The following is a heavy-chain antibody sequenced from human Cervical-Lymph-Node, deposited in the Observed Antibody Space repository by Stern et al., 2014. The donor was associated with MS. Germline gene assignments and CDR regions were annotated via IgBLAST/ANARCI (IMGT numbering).Heavy chain of an antibody. V-gene: IGHV1-18*01. Sequence: DQLVVSGAEVKQPGASVKVSCTASGYTFTDYAISWVRQAPGPVLEWRAWISAYNGDTNFAQEVQGRVALTTDTATSTAYMELRSLRSDDTAVYYCAVLSVDADFDYWGQGTLVTVSS. CDR3: AVLSVDADFDY. CDR2: ISAYNGDT. CDR1: GYTFTDYA. J-gene: IGHJ4*02. D-gene: IGHD5-18*01.